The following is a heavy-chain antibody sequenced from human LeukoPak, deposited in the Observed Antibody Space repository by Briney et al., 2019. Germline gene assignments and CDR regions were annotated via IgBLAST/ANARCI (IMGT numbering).Heavy chain of an antibody. CDR2: ISGNGGST. V-gene: IGHV3-23*01. D-gene: IGHD1-26*01. Sequence: GGSLRLSCAASGFTFHNYAMSWVRQAPGKGLEWVSSISGNGGSTYYAGSLKGRLTISRDNSKNTLYLQMNSLRAEDTAVYSCAKVVGPFDYWGQGTLVTVSS. CDR3: AKVVGPFDY. J-gene: IGHJ4*02. CDR1: GFTFHNYA.